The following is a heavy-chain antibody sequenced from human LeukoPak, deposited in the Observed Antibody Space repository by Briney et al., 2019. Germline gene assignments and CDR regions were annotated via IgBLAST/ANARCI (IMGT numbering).Heavy chain of an antibody. V-gene: IGHV4-34*01. J-gene: IGHJ4*02. Sequence: SETLSLTCAVYGGSFSGYYLSWIRQPPGKGLEWIGEINRSGSTNYNPSLKSRVTISVNTSKNQFSLKLSSVTAADTAVYYCARGRKSSIAAGFDYWGQGTLVTVSS. CDR1: GGSFSGYY. CDR3: ARGRKSSIAAGFDY. CDR2: INRSGST. D-gene: IGHD6-6*01.